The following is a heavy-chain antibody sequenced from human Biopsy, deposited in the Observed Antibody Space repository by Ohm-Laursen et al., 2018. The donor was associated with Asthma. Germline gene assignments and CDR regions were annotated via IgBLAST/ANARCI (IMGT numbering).Heavy chain of an antibody. CDR3: ARLADCSGGACYSYGWFDP. Sequence: PGTLSLTCTVSGGSFRSHDWTWIRLPPGKGLEYIGDVSHTGSTNYNPSLKSRVTMSLDTSKNQFSLRLTSVTPADTAVYYCARLADCSGGACYSYGWFDPWGQGTRVTVSS. CDR1: GGSFRSHD. CDR2: VSHTGST. D-gene: IGHD2-15*01. J-gene: IGHJ5*02. V-gene: IGHV4-59*11.